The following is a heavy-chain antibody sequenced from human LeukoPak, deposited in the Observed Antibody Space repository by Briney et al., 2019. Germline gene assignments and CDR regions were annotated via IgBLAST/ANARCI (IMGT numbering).Heavy chain of an antibody. V-gene: IGHV4-59*08. CDR1: GGSISSYY. Sequence: PSETLSLTCTVSGGSISSYYWSWIRQPAGKGLEWIGYIYYSGSTNYNPSLKSRVTISVDTSKNQFSLKLSSVTAADTAVHYCACIAARSYYYGMDVWGQGTTVTVSS. CDR2: IYYSGST. J-gene: IGHJ6*02. CDR3: ACIAARSYYYGMDV. D-gene: IGHD6-13*01.